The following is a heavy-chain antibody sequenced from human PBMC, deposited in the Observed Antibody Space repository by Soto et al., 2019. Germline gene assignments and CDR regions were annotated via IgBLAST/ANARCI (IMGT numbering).Heavy chain of an antibody. D-gene: IGHD1-26*01. CDR3: TGGVGDAF. Sequence: EVHLVESGGGLVQTGGSLRLSCAIFESTVSRDWMNWVRQAPGKGLEWVAHINQDGSEKYYVDSVEGRFTISRDNAKKSLYLPVNSLRPADTAMYYCTGGVGDAFWGQGTLVTVSS. CDR2: INQDGSEK. V-gene: IGHV3-7*04. CDR1: ESTVSRDW. J-gene: IGHJ4*02.